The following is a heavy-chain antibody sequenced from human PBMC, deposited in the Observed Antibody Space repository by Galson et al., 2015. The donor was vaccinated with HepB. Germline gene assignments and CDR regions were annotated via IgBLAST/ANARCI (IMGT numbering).Heavy chain of an antibody. V-gene: IGHV3-30*18. CDR3: AKETSGWSKFLDY. J-gene: IGHJ4*02. CDR2: ISFDGNHN. Sequence: SLRLSCAASGFTFSDSGMHWVRQAPGKGLEWVAVISFDGNHNYYADSVKGRFTISRDNSNNTLYLQMNSLRTEDTAVYYCAKETSGWSKFLDYWGQGTLVAVSS. CDR1: GFTFSDSG. D-gene: IGHD6-19*01.